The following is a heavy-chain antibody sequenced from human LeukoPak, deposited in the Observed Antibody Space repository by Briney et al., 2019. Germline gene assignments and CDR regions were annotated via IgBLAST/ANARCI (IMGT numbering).Heavy chain of an antibody. CDR3: ARGYPLPGLDP. CDR1: GFTFSSYS. V-gene: IGHV3-21*01. D-gene: IGHD1-26*01. Sequence: SGGSLRLSCAASGFTFSSYSMNWIRQAPGKGLEWVSSISSSTSYIYYADSVKGRFTISKDNAKNSLYLQMNSLRAEDTAVYYCARGYPLPGLDPWGQGTLVTVSS. CDR2: ISSSTSYI. J-gene: IGHJ5*02.